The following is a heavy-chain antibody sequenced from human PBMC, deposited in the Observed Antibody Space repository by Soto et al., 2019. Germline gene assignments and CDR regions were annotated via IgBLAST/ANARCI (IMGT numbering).Heavy chain of an antibody. J-gene: IGHJ6*02. CDR3: AREGAIRHYYYGMDV. CDR1: GGSISSGDYY. Sequence: LSLTCTVSGGSISSGDYYWSWIRQPPGKGLEWIGYIYYSGSTYYNPSLKSRVTISVDTSKNQFSLKLSSVTAADTAVYYCAREGAIRHYYYGMDVWGQGTTVTVSS. D-gene: IGHD2-2*02. V-gene: IGHV4-30-4*01. CDR2: IYYSGST.